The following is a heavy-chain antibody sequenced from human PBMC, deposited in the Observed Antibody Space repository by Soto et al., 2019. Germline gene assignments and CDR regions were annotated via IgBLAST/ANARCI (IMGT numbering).Heavy chain of an antibody. CDR2: MGGAGAR. CDR1: GFTYNSYD. V-gene: IGHV3-13*01. J-gene: IGHJ6*02. Sequence: VQLVESGGGPVQPGGSLRLSCAAFGFTYNSYDMHWVRQVSGKGLEWVSSMGGAGAREYADSVKGRFIIFRDNAKNSLYLQMDSLRAGDTAVYYCTRAAFGDGMDLWGQGTPVTVSS. D-gene: IGHD3-10*01. CDR3: TRAAFGDGMDL.